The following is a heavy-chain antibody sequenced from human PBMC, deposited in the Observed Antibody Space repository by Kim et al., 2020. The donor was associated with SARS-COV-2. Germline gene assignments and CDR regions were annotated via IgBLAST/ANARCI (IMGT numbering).Heavy chain of an antibody. V-gene: IGHV4-39*01. CDR3: GRHYRTRGTGDGLDV. J-gene: IGHJ6*02. Sequence: SETLSLTCTVSGGSISSSPYFWGWIRQPPGMGLVWIGSIYYSGITYSNLSLQGRVIMSVDTSKNQFSLKVSSATAADTALYYCGRHYRTRGTGDGLDVWGQGTTVTVSS. CDR1: GGSISSSPYF. D-gene: IGHD2-8*02. CDR2: IYYSGIT.